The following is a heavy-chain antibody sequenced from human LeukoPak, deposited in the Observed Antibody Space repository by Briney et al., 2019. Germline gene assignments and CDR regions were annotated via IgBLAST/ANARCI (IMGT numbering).Heavy chain of an antibody. CDR3: AAVKTYYYDTSGYYFPLNAFDI. Sequence: EASVKVSCKVSGYTLTELSMHWVRQAPGKGLEWMGGFDPEDGETIYAQKFQGRVTMTEDTSTDTAYMELSSLRSEDTAVYYCAAVKTYYYDTSGYYFPLNAFDIWGQGTMVTVSS. D-gene: IGHD3-22*01. CDR2: FDPEDGET. V-gene: IGHV1-24*01. CDR1: GYTLTELS. J-gene: IGHJ3*02.